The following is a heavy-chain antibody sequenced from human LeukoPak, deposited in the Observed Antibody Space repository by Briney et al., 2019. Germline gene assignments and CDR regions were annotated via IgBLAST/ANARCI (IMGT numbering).Heavy chain of an antibody. CDR2: IHYTGST. D-gene: IGHD1-20*01. CDR3: ARINWNYFDY. Sequence: PSETLSLTCTVSGGSISNYYWSWIRQPPGKGLEWLGYIHYTGSTNYNPSLKSRVTISVDTSKNQFSLKLTSVTAAGTAVYYCARINWNYFDYWGQGILVTVSS. CDR1: GGSISNYY. J-gene: IGHJ4*02. V-gene: IGHV4-59*08.